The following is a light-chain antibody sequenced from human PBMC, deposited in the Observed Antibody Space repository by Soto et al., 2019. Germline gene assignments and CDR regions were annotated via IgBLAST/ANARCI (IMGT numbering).Light chain of an antibody. V-gene: IGLV2-14*01. CDR1: SSDVGGYNF. J-gene: IGLJ3*02. Sequence: QSALTQPASVSGSPGQSITISCTGTSSDVGGYNFVSWYQKYPGKAPKLIIYEVDSRPSGVSNRFSGSKSGNTASLTISGLRAEDEADYYCSSWTSRTTQVLGGGTKVTVL. CDR3: SSWTSRTTQV. CDR2: EVD.